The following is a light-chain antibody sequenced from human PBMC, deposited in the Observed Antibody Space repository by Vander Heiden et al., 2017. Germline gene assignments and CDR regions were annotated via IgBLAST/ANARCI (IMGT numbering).Light chain of an antibody. CDR3: QQKKTCPRT. CDR2: DGS. V-gene: IGKV1-5*01. J-gene: IGKJ1*01. CDR1: QTISSW. Sequence: IQMTQSPSTLSASVGDRVTITCRASQTISSWLAWYQQKPGKAPKLLIHDGSSLQSGVPSRFSGSGSGTDFSLTIGGLQPDDFATYYCQQKKTCPRTFGQGTKVEV.